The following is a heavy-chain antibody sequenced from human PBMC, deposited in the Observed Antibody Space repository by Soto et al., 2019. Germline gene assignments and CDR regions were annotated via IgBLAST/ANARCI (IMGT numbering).Heavy chain of an antibody. CDR1: GFTFNSYA. CDR3: AKDLMVTLFGVVLNGMDV. V-gene: IGHV3-23*01. D-gene: IGHD3-3*01. Sequence: GWSLRLSCAASGFTFNSYAMSWVRQAAGKGLEWVAAVSGSGSNTYYADSVKGRFTISRDNSKNMMYLQMNSLRAEDTAVYYCAKDLMVTLFGVVLNGMDVWGQGTKVTL. CDR2: VSGSGSNT. J-gene: IGHJ6*02.